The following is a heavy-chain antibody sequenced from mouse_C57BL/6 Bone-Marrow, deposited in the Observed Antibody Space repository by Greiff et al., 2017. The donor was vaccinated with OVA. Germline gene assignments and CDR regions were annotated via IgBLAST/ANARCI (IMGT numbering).Heavy chain of an antibody. Sequence: EVQRVESGAELVRPGASVKLSCTASGFNIKDYYMHWVKQRPEQGLEWIRRIDPEDGDTEYAPKFQGKATMTADTSSNTAYLQLSSLTSEDTAVYYCTSYDYDGGVFDYWGQGTTLTVSS. D-gene: IGHD2-4*01. J-gene: IGHJ2*01. CDR2: IDPEDGDT. CDR1: GFNIKDYY. V-gene: IGHV14-1*01. CDR3: TSYDYDGGVFDY.